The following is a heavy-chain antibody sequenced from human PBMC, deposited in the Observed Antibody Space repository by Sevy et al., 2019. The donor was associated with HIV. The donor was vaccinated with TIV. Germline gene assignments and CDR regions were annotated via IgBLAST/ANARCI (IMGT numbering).Heavy chain of an antibody. D-gene: IGHD6-13*01. CDR3: ARRSSSWDYFEY. Sequence: GGSLRLSCAASGFTFSDYYMNWIRPAPGKGLEWVSYISSSSRYINYADSQKGRFTISRDNAKNSLYLQMNSLRAEDTAVYCCARRSSSWDYFEYWGQGTLVTVSS. CDR1: GFTFSDYY. J-gene: IGHJ4*02. CDR2: ISSSSRYI. V-gene: IGHV3-11*06.